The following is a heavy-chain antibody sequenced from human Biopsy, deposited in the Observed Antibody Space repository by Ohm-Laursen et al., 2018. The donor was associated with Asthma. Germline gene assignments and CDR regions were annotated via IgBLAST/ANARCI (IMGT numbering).Heavy chain of an antibody. J-gene: IGHJ3*02. CDR2: ISKGASTQ. V-gene: IGHV3-30*01. CDR3: VRGGTDDAFDI. Sequence: SLRLSCAASGFSFSNFAIHWVRQAPGKGLEWVGVISKGASTQDYADSVKGRFTMARDNSKNTLDLQMNSLREEDTAVYYCVRGGTDDAFDIWGQGTVVSVSS. D-gene: IGHD1-1*01. CDR1: GFSFSNFA.